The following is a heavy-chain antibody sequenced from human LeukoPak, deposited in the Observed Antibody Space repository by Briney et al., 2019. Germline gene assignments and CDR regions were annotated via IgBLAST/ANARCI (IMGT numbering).Heavy chain of an antibody. CDR2: TYYSGST. D-gene: IGHD1-26*01. V-gene: IGHV4-59*08. CDR1: GGSISSYY. Sequence: SETLSLTCTVSGGSISSYYWSWIRQPPGKGLEWVGYTYYSGSTNYNPSLKSRVTISVDTSKNQFSLKLSSVTAADTAVYYCARHVRATAFVDYWGQGTLVTVSS. J-gene: IGHJ4*02. CDR3: ARHVRATAFVDY.